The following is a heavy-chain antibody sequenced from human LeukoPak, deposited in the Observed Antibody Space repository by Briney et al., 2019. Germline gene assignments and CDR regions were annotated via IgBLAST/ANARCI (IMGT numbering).Heavy chain of an antibody. D-gene: IGHD2-15*01. CDR1: GFTFSSFA. J-gene: IGHJ6*02. V-gene: IGHV3-30-3*01. CDR2: ISYDGSNK. CDR3: ARAKVVVAAHRKKYYYYNGIDV. Sequence: GGSLRLSCAASGFTFSSFAMHWVRQAPGKGLERVAVISYDGSNKYYADSVKGRFTISRDNSKNTLYLQMNSLRAEDTAVYYCARAKVVVAAHRKKYYYYNGIDVWGQGTTVTVSS.